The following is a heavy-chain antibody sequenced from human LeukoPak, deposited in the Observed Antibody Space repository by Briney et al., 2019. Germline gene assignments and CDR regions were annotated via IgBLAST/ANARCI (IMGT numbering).Heavy chain of an antibody. J-gene: IGHJ4*02. CDR2: IYYSGST. Sequence: AETLSLTCTVSGGSISSYYWSWIRQPPGKTLEWIGYIYYSGSTNYNPSLRSRVTISVDSSKNQFSLKLSPVTAADTAVYYCARGSGQWGFDSWGQGTLVTVSS. CDR1: GGSISSYY. V-gene: IGHV4-59*01. CDR3: ARGSGQWGFDS. D-gene: IGHD3-10*01.